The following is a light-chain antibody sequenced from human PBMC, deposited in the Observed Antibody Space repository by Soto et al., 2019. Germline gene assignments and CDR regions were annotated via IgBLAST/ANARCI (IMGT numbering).Light chain of an antibody. CDR2: LGS. J-gene: IGKJ1*01. V-gene: IGKV2-28*01. CDR3: MQALQTWT. Sequence: DMVMTQSPLSLPVTPGEPASISCRSSQSLLHSNGYNYLDWYLQKPEQSPQLLIYLGSNRTSGVPDRFSGSGSGTDCTLKISRVEAEDVGVYYCMQALQTWTFGQGTKWEIK. CDR1: QSLLHSNGYNY.